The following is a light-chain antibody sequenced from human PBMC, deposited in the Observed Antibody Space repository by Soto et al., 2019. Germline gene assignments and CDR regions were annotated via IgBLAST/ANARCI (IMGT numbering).Light chain of an antibody. CDR3: QQYSDWPT. V-gene: IGKV3D-15*01. CDR1: QSVDNN. J-gene: IGKJ2*01. CDR2: GAS. Sequence: EIVMTQSPDALSVSPGERATLSCRASQSVDNNLAWYQQKPGQAPRLLIYGASTRATGIPARFSGSGSGTEFTLTIRSLQSEDFALYYCQQYSDWPTFGQGTKLEIK.